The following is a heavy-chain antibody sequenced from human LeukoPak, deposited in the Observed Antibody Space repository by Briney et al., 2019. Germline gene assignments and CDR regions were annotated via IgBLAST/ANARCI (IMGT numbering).Heavy chain of an antibody. CDR1: GFTFIKSG. V-gene: IGHV3-23*01. J-gene: IGHJ4*02. D-gene: IGHD6-19*01. CDR2: ISDAKHYT. CDR3: AKEKRGSDRGSYFDL. Sequence: GGSLRLSCAASGFTFIKSGMAWVRQAPGKGLEWVSSISDAKHYTFYVDSVRGRFTISRDDAKSTLYLQMNSLRAEDTAVYYCAKEKRGSDRGSYFDLWGQGSLVTVSS.